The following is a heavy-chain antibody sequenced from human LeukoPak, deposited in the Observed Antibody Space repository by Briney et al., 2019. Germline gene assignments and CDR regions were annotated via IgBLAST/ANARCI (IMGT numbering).Heavy chain of an antibody. CDR2: IYYSGST. V-gene: IGHV4-31*11. D-gene: IGHD6-13*01. CDR3: GSGGQQLLNY. CDR1: GGSISSGGYY. J-gene: IGHJ4*02. Sequence: SQTLSLTCAVSGGSISSGGYYWSWIRQHPGKGLEWIGYIYYSGSTYYNPSLKSRVTISVDTSKNQFSLKLSSVTAADTAVYYCGSGGQQLLNYWGQGTLVTVSS.